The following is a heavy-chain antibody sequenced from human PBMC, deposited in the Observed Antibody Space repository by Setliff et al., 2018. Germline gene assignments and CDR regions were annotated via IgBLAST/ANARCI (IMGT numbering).Heavy chain of an antibody. CDR1: GGSISSYN. CDR3: ARDHGNWGFDY. CDR2: IFYSGST. J-gene: IGHJ4*02. V-gene: IGHV4-59*01. Sequence: ETLSLTCTVSGGSISSYNWSWIRQPPGKGLEWIGYIFYSGSTNYKPSLKSRVTISVDTSKNQFSLKLSSVTAADTAVYYCARDHGNWGFDYWGQGTLVTVSS. D-gene: IGHD7-27*01.